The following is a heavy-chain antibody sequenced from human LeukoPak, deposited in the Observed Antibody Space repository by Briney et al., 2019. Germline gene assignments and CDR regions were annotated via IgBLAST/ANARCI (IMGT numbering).Heavy chain of an antibody. J-gene: IGHJ4*02. D-gene: IGHD1-20*01. CDR2: IDPNSGGT. CDR1: GYTFTGYY. V-gene: IGHV1-2*02. Sequence: ASVKVSCKASGYTFTGYYMHWVRQAPGQGLEWMGWIDPNSGGTDYAHEFQGRVTMTRDTSISTAYMELTSLRSDDTAFYYCARAHNWNGVAIDYWGQGPLVTVSS. CDR3: ARAHNWNGVAIDY.